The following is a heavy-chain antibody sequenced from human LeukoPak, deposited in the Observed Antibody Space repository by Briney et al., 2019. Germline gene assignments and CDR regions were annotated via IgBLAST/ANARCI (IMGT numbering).Heavy chain of an antibody. CDR3: ARFTVTTGSPY. Sequence: ASVKVSCKASGYTFISYGISWVRQAPGQGLEWMGWISAYNGNTKYAQKLQGRVTMTTDTSTSTAYMELRSLRSDDTAVYYCARFTVTTGSPYWGQGTLVTVSS. CDR2: ISAYNGNT. V-gene: IGHV1-18*01. D-gene: IGHD4-17*01. J-gene: IGHJ4*02. CDR1: GYTFISYG.